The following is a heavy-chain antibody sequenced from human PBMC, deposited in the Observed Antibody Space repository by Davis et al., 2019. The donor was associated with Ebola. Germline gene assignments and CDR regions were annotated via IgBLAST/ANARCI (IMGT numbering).Heavy chain of an antibody. CDR3: ARYPGVAARPYYYGMDV. D-gene: IGHD6-6*01. J-gene: IGHJ6*02. CDR2: IYPGDSDT. V-gene: IGHV5-51*01. Sequence: KVSCKASGYSFTSYWIGWVRQMPGKGLEWMGIIYPGDSDTRYSPSFQGQVTISADKSISTAYLQWSSLKASDTAMYYCARYPGVAARPYYYGMDVWGQGTTVTVSS. CDR1: GYSFTSYW.